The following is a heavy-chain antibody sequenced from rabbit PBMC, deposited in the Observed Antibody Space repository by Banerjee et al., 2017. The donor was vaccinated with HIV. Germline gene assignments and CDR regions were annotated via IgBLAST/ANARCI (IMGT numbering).Heavy chain of an antibody. V-gene: IGHV1S45*01. D-gene: IGHD6-1*01. Sequence: QEQLEESGGDLVKPEGSLTLTCTASGFSFSNKYVMCWVRQAPGKGLEWIACIYAGSSGSTYYASWAKGRFTISKTSSTTVTLQMTSLTAADTATYFCARSPAYAGYAYAIGRLDLWGPGTLVTVS. CDR2: IYAGSSGST. CDR1: GFSFSNKYV. CDR3: ARSPAYAGYAYAIGRLDL. J-gene: IGHJ3*01.